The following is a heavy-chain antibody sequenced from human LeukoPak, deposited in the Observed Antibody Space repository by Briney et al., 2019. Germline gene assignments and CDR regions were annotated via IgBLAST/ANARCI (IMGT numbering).Heavy chain of an antibody. CDR2: IFYSGST. CDR3: ASHVGPGGDFDY. J-gene: IGHJ4*02. CDR1: GGSISSYY. D-gene: IGHD3-10*02. V-gene: IGHV4-59*01. Sequence: SETLSLTCTVSGGSISSYYWSWIRQPPGKGLEWIGSIFYSGSTNYNRSLKSRVTISVDTPKNQFSLKLTSVTAADTAAYYCASHVGPGGDFDYWGQGTLVTVSS.